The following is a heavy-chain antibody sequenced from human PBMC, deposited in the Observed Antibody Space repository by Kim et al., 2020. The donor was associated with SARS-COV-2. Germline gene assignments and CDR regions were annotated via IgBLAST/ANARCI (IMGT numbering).Heavy chain of an antibody. V-gene: IGHV3-21*01. D-gene: IGHD3-10*01. Sequence: IYYADSVKGRFTISRDNAKNSLYLQMNSLRAEDTAVYYCARAPNYGSGYWGQGTTVTVSS. J-gene: IGHJ6*02. CDR3: ARAPNYGSGY. CDR2: I.